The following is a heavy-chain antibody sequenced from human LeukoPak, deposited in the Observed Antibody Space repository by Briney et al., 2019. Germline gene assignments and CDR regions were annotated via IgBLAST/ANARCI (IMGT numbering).Heavy chain of an antibody. D-gene: IGHD6-19*01. V-gene: IGHV4-59*08. J-gene: IGHJ4*02. Sequence: SETLSLTCTVSGGSISSYYWGWIRQPPGKGLEWIGSIYYSGSTNYNPSLKSRVTISVDTSKNQFCLKLSSVTAADTAVYYCARQAGYSSGWYSYWGQGTLVTLSS. CDR3: ARQAGYSSGWYSY. CDR2: IYYSGST. CDR1: GGSISSYY.